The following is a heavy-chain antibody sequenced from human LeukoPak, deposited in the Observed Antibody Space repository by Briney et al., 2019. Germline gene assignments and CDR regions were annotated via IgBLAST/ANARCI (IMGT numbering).Heavy chain of an antibody. CDR3: ARALVSHYYDSSGYYFDY. D-gene: IGHD3-22*01. CDR2: IYPGDSDT. CDR1: GYSFTSYW. J-gene: IGHJ4*02. Sequence: GESLKISGKGSGYSFTSYWIGWVRQMPGKGLEWMGIIYPGDSDTRYSPSFQGQVTISADKSISTAYLQWSSLKASDTAMYYCARALVSHYYDSSGYYFDYWGQGTLDTVSS. V-gene: IGHV5-51*01.